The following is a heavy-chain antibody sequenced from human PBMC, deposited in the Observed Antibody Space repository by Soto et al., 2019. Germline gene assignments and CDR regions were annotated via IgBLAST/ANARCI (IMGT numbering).Heavy chain of an antibody. CDR3: AREGTCSSTSCPTYFSFGMDV. CDR1: GYTFASYG. J-gene: IGHJ6*02. V-gene: IGHV1-18*01. Sequence: QVQLVQSGAEVKKPGASVKVSCKASGYTFASYGISWVRQAPGQGREWMGWISAYNGNTNYAQKLQGRVTMTTDTFTRTAYMEVRSLRSDDTAVYYCAREGTCSSTSCPTYFSFGMDVWGQGTTVTVSS. D-gene: IGHD2-2*01. CDR2: ISAYNGNT.